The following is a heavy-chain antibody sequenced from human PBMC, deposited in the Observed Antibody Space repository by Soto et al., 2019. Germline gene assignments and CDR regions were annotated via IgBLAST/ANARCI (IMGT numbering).Heavy chain of an antibody. CDR3: AADRSGIAVAAFDY. CDR2: IVVGSGNT. V-gene: IGHV1-58*01. Sequence: QMQLVQSGPEVKKPGTSVKVSCKASGFTFTSSAVQWVRQARGQRLEWIGWIVVGSGNTNYGQKCQERVTITGDMSQSTAYRELSSLRSEDTAVYYCAADRSGIAVAAFDYWGQGTLVTVSS. CDR1: GFTFTSSA. D-gene: IGHD6-19*01. J-gene: IGHJ4*02.